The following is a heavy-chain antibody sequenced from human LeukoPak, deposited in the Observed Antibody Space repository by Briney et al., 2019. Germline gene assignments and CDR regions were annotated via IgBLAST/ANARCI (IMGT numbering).Heavy chain of an antibody. V-gene: IGHV1-18*01. CDR1: GYIFSSYD. Sequence: GASVKVSCKASGYIFSSYDITWVRQAPGQGLEWMGWISLYNGNTNYAQKIQGRVTMTTDTSTSTAYMELRSLRSDDTATYYCATTWIQGSGSLDYWGLGTLVTVSS. D-gene: IGHD5-18*01. CDR2: ISLYNGNT. J-gene: IGHJ4*02. CDR3: ATTWIQGSGSLDY.